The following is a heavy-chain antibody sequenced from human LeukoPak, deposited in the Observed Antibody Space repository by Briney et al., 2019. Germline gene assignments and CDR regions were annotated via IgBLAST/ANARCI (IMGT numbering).Heavy chain of an antibody. CDR1: GYTFTSYG. V-gene: IGHV1-18*01. Sequence: ASVKVSCKASGYTFTSYGISWVRQAPGQGLEWMGWTSAYNGNTNYAQKLQGRVTMTTDTSTSTAYMELRSLRSDDTAVYYCARDRKVGATLWRTDYWGQGTLVTVSS. CDR2: TSAYNGNT. CDR3: ARDRKVGATLWRTDY. J-gene: IGHJ4*02. D-gene: IGHD1-26*01.